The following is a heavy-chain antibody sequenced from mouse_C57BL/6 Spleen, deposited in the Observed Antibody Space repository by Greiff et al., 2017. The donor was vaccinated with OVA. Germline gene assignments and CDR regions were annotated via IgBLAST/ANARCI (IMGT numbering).Heavy chain of an antibody. CDR2: IHPNSGST. Sequence: QVQLQQPGAELVKPGASVKLSCKASGYTFTSYCMHWVKQRPGQGLEWIGMIHPNSGSTNYNEKFKSKATLTVDKSSSTAYMQLSSLTSEDSAVYYGAREGYDGGAMDYWGQGTSVTVSS. J-gene: IGHJ4*01. D-gene: IGHD2-14*01. CDR1: GYTFTSYC. CDR3: AREGYDGGAMDY. V-gene: IGHV1-64*01.